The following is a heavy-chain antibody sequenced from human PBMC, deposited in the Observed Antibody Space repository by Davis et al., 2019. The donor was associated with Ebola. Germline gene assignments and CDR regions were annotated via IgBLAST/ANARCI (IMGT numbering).Heavy chain of an antibody. CDR3: ARVELRGDSGSAFDI. V-gene: IGHV3-48*03. D-gene: IGHD1-7*01. CDR2: ISSSGSTI. CDR1: GFIFRSYV. Sequence: GESLKISCAASGFIFRSYVMSWVRQAPGKGLEWVSYISSSGSTIYYADSVKGRFTISRDNAKNTLYLQMNSLRPEDTAVYYCARVELRGDSGSAFDIWGQGTMVTVSS. J-gene: IGHJ3*02.